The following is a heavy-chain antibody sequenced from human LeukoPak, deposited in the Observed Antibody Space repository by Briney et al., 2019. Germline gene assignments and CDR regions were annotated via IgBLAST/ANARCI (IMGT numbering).Heavy chain of an antibody. D-gene: IGHD5-18*01. CDR1: GGSISRYY. Sequence: SETLSLTCTVSGGSISRYYWSWIRQPPGKGLEWIGYIYYSGSTTYNPSLKSRVTISVDTSKNQFSLKLSSVTAADTAVYYCARDGDTAMVTDAFDIWGQGTMVTVSS. J-gene: IGHJ3*02. V-gene: IGHV4-59*12. CDR3: ARDGDTAMVTDAFDI. CDR2: IYYSGST.